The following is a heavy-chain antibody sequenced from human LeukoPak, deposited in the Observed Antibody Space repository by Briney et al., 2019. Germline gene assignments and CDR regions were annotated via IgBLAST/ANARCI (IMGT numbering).Heavy chain of an antibody. CDR1: GYTFTSYG. Sequence: ASVKVSCKASGYTFTSYGISWVRQAPGQGLEWMGWISAYNGNTNYAQKLQGRVTMTTDTSTSTAYMELRSLRSDDTAVHYCAALGYCSSTSCSHYMDVWGKGTTVTVSS. D-gene: IGHD2-2*01. CDR3: AALGYCSSTSCSHYMDV. V-gene: IGHV1-18*01. CDR2: ISAYNGNT. J-gene: IGHJ6*03.